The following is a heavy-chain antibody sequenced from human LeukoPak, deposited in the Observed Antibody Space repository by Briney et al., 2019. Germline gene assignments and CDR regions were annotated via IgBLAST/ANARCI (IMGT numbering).Heavy chain of an antibody. CDR2: IYSSGTT. CDR3: ARGAQSITFLRGARTAGDWFDP. V-gene: IGHV4-59*01. Sequence: SETLSLTCTVSGGSISNYYWNWIRQPPGKGLEWIGFIYSSGTTNYNPSLKSRLTFSLDTSKNQFSLKLTSMTAADTAVYYCARGAQSITFLRGARTAGDWFDPWGQGTLVTVSS. J-gene: IGHJ5*02. CDR1: GGSISNYY. D-gene: IGHD3-10*01.